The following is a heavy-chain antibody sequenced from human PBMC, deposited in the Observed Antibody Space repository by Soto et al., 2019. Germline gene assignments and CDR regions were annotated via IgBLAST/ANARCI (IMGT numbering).Heavy chain of an antibody. D-gene: IGHD2-2*01. CDR3: ARGQSAAAFDY. CDR1: GGSISSGGYS. J-gene: IGHJ4*02. Sequence: QLQLQESGSGLVKPSQTLSLTCAVSGGSISSGGYSWSWIRQPPGKGLEWIGYIYHSGSTYYNPSLKRXXTXSXXRSKNQFSLKLSSVTAADTAVYYCARGQSAAAFDYWGQGTLVTVSS. V-gene: IGHV4-30-2*01. CDR2: IYHSGST.